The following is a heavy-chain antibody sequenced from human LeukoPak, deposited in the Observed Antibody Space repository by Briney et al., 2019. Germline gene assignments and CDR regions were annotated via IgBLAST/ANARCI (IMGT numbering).Heavy chain of an antibody. V-gene: IGHV3-74*01. J-gene: IGHJ3*02. CDR1: GFTFSSYW. CDR3: ARGLRNTDTFDI. CDR2: ISGDESST. Sequence: PGGSLRLSCAASGFTFSSYWMHWVRQAPGKGLVWVSRISGDESSTSYADSVEGRFTISRDNAKNTLYLQMNSLRAEDTAVYYCARGLRNTDTFDIWGQGTMVTVSS.